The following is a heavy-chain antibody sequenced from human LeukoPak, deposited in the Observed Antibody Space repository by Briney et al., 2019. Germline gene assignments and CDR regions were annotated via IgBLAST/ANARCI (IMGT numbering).Heavy chain of an antibody. Sequence: GGSLRLSCAASGLTFRNYWMHWVRQAPGKGLVWVSRVIRDGSFTNYADSVKGRFTISRDNAKNTLYLQMSSLRAEDTAVHYCVRDGDDFNFDYWGQGRLVTVSS. D-gene: IGHD5-24*01. V-gene: IGHV3-74*01. CDR1: GLTFRNYW. CDR2: VIRDGSFT. CDR3: VRDGDDFNFDY. J-gene: IGHJ4*02.